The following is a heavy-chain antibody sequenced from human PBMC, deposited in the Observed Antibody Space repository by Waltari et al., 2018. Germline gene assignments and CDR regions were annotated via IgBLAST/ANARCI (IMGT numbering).Heavy chain of an antibody. Sequence: QVQLQESGPGLVTPSQTLSLTCTVSGGSISSGSYYWSWPRQPAGKGLEWIGRIYTSGSTNYNPSLKSRVTISVDTSKNQFSLKLSSVTAADTAVYYCASGQQLVSWFDPWGQGTLVTVSS. CDR1: GGSISSGSYY. J-gene: IGHJ5*02. V-gene: IGHV4-61*02. CDR3: ASGQQLVSWFDP. D-gene: IGHD6-13*01. CDR2: IYTSGST.